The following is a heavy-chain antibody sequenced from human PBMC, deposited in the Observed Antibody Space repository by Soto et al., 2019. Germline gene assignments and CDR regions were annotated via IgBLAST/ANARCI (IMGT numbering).Heavy chain of an antibody. D-gene: IGHD1-26*01. CDR3: AKATRYSGSHYPDY. Sequence: GGSLRLSCAASGFTFSSYAMSWVRQAPGKGLEWVSAISGSGGSTYYADSVKGRFTISRDNSKNTLYLQMNSLRAEDTAVYYCAKATRYSGSHYPDYWGQGTLVTVSS. J-gene: IGHJ4*02. V-gene: IGHV3-23*01. CDR2: ISGSGGST. CDR1: GFTFSSYA.